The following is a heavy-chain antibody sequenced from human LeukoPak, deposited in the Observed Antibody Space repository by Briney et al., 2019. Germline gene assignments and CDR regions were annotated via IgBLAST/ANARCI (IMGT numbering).Heavy chain of an antibody. CDR1: GFTFSSYG. J-gene: IGHJ4*02. Sequence: TGGSLRLSCAASGFTFSSYGMHWVRQAPGKGLGWVAFIQYDGSNKYYADSVKGRFTISRDNSKNTLYLQMNSLRAEDTAVYYCAHRLGWGQGTLVTVSS. CDR3: AHRLG. V-gene: IGHV3-30*02. D-gene: IGHD3-9*01. CDR2: IQYDGSNK.